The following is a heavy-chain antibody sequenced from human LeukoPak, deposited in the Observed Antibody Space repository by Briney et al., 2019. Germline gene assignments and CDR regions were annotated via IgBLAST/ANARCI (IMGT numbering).Heavy chain of an antibody. J-gene: IGHJ4*02. CDR3: ARDVPGHQQLAPGDYDY. CDR1: GFTFSDYY. CDR2: ISSSSSYT. Sequence: GSLRLSCAASGFTFSDYYMSWIRQAPGKGLEWVSYISSSSSYTNYADSVKGRFTISRDNAKNSLYLQMNSLRAEDTAVYYCARDVPGHQQLAPGDYDYWGQGTLVTVSS. V-gene: IGHV3-11*06. D-gene: IGHD6-13*01.